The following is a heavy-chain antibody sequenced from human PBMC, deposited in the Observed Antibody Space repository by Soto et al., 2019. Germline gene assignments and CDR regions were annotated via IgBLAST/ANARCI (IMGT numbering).Heavy chain of an antibody. V-gene: IGHV3-33*01. CDR1: GFTFSSYG. D-gene: IGHD3-9*01. CDR3: ARDRALGYDILTGYYHYYYGMDV. J-gene: IGHJ6*02. Sequence: GGSLRLSCAASGFTFSSYGMHWVRQAPGKGLEWVAVIWYDGSNKYYADSVKGRFTISRDNSKNTLYLQMNSLRAEDTAVYYCARDRALGYDILTGYYHYYYGMDVWGQGTTVTVSS. CDR2: IWYDGSNK.